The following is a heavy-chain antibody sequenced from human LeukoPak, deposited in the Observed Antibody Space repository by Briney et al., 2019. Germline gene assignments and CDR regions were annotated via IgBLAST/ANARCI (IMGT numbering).Heavy chain of an antibody. V-gene: IGHV1-2*02. CDR3: ARVRSRYCRGGSCYVFDF. Sequence: GSVKVSGKASGYTFTDYYLHWVRQAPGQGLEWMGWIILKSGGTNYAQKFQGRVTMTRDTSISTVYIELSSLSADDTAVYYCARVRSRYCRGGSCYVFDFWAQGTLVTVS. J-gene: IGHJ4*02. CDR2: IILKSGGT. D-gene: IGHD2-15*01. CDR1: GYTFTDYY.